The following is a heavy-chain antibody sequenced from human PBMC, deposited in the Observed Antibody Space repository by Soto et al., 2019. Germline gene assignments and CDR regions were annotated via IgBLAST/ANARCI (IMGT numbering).Heavy chain of an antibody. CDR2: IDPSDSYT. D-gene: IGHD3-9*01. CDR3: ERRFKQGYYDIWTGYLPDYGMDV. V-gene: IGHV5-10-1*01. J-gene: IGHJ6*02. CDR1: GYSFTSYW. Sequence: PGESLKISCKGSGYSFTSYWISWVRQMPGKGLEWMGRIDPSDSYTNYSPSFQGHVTISADKSISTAYLQWSSLKASDTAMYYCERRFKQGYYDIWTGYLPDYGMDVWRRGTKVTVSS.